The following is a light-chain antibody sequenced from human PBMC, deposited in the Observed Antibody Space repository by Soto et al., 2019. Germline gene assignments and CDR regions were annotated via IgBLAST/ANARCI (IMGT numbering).Light chain of an antibody. CDR3: QQRSDWPYLT. J-gene: IGKJ4*01. Sequence: EIVLTQSPDTLSLSPGERATLSCRASQSVSGYLGWYQQKPGQAPRPLIYDASNRAYGVPPRFRGSGSGTNFTLTIASLEPDDFAVYYCQQRSDWPYLTFGGGTRV. CDR1: QSVSGY. CDR2: DAS. V-gene: IGKV3-11*01.